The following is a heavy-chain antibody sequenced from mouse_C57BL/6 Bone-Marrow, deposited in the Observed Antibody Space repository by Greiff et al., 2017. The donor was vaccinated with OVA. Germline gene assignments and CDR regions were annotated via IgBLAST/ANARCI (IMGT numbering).Heavy chain of an antibody. CDR1: GYAFSSSW. CDR2: IYPGDGDT. J-gene: IGHJ2*01. CDR3: ARSITREYFDY. V-gene: IGHV1-82*01. Sequence: QVQLQQSGPELVKPGASVKISCKASGYAFSSSWMNWVKQRPGKGLEWIGRIYPGDGDTNYNGKFKGKATLTADKSSSTAYMQLSSLTSEDSAVYFCARSITREYFDYWGQGTTLTVSS. D-gene: IGHD1-1*01.